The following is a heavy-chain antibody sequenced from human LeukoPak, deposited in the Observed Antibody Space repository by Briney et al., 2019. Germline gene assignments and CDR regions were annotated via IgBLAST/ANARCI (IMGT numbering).Heavy chain of an antibody. J-gene: IGHJ2*01. V-gene: IGHV3-53*01. CDR3: AKKGGEGTRYFDL. D-gene: IGHD3-10*01. CDR2: IYSGGNT. CDR1: GFTVSSNY. Sequence: GGSLRLSCAASGFTVSSNYMSWVRQAPGKGLEWVSVIYSGGNTYYADSVKGRFTISRDTSKNTVYLQMSSLRAEDTALYYCAKKGGEGTRYFDLWGRGTLVTVSS.